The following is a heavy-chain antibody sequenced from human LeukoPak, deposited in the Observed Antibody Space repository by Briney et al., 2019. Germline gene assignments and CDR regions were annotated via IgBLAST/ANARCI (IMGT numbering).Heavy chain of an antibody. D-gene: IGHD6-13*01. J-gene: IGHJ5*02. Sequence: SETLSLTCSVSGGSISSSTYYWGWIRQPPGKGLEWIGNTYNSGSTYYNPSLKSRVTISVDTSKNQFSLKLSSVTAADTAAYYCARQAYSSNLGWFDPWGQGTLVTVSS. V-gene: IGHV4-39*01. CDR3: ARQAYSSNLGWFDP. CDR1: GGSISSSTYY. CDR2: TYNSGST.